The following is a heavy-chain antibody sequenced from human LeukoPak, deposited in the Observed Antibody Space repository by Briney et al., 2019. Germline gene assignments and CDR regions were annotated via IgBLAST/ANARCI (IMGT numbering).Heavy chain of an antibody. Sequence: SETLSLTCAVYGGSFSGYYWSWTRQPPGKGLEWIGEINHSGSTNYNPSLKSRVTISVDTSKNQFSLKLSSVTAADTAVYYCARLYGARDYWGQGTLVTVSS. D-gene: IGHD4-17*01. CDR1: GGSFSGYY. J-gene: IGHJ4*02. V-gene: IGHV4-34*01. CDR3: ARLYGARDY. CDR2: INHSGST.